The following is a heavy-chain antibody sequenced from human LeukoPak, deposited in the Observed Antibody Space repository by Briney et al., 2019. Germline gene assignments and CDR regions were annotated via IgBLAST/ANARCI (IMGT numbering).Heavy chain of an antibody. D-gene: IGHD3-10*01. CDR1: GLTISSNY. Sequence: GGSQRLSCAASGLTISSNYMSWVRQAPGKGLEWVSVIYSGGSTYYADSVKGRFTISRDNSKNTLYLQMNSLRAEDTAVYYCARDYYGSGSDYWGQGTLVTVSS. CDR3: ARDYYGSGSDY. J-gene: IGHJ4*02. CDR2: IYSGGST. V-gene: IGHV3-66*02.